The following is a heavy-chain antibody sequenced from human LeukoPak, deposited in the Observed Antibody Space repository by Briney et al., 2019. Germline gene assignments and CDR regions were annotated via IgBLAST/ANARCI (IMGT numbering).Heavy chain of an antibody. CDR1: GGSFSGYY. CDR2: INHSGST. D-gene: IGHD2/OR15-2a*01. CDR3: ARTLWGVREYLDS. J-gene: IGHJ4*02. V-gene: IGHV4-34*01. Sequence: PSVTLSLTCAVYGGSFSGYYWTWIRQTPGKGREWIGEINHSGSTNYKSSLTSRVTISVDTSKNQFSLELSSVTAADTAVYYCARTLWGVREYLDSWGQGTLFTVSS.